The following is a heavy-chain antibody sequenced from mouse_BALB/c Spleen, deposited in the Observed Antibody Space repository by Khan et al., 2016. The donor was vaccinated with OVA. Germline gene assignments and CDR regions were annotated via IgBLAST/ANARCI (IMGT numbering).Heavy chain of an antibody. Sequence: QIQLVQSGPELKKPGETVQISCKASGFTFTNYGMNWVKQAPGKGLKWMVWINTYTGELTVADDFKGRFAFSLETPASTASLQINSLKNEDTATYFCARVGYNGTMDCWGQGTSVTVSS. J-gene: IGHJ4*01. D-gene: IGHD2-14*01. CDR2: INTYTGEL. V-gene: IGHV9-3-1*01. CDR1: GFTFTNYG. CDR3: ARVGYNGTMDC.